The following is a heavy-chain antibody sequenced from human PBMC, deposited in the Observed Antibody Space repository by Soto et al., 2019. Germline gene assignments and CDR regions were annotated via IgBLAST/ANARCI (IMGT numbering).Heavy chain of an antibody. CDR1: GGSISSSNW. CDR3: ARVFLEWFHYNGEDYYGMDV. J-gene: IGHJ6*02. Sequence: PAETLSLTCAVSGGSISSSNWWSWVRQPPGKGLDWIGEIYHSGSTNYNPSLKSRVTISVDKSKNQFSLKLSSVTAADTAVYYCARVFLEWFHYNGEDYYGMDVWGQGTTVTVSS. V-gene: IGHV4-4*02. D-gene: IGHD3-3*01. CDR2: IYHSGST.